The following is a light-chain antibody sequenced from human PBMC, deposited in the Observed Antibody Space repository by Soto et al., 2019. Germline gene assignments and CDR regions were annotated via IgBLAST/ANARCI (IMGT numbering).Light chain of an antibody. V-gene: IGKV3-20*01. J-gene: IGKJ1*01. CDR2: DAS. CDR3: QQYGSSPPT. CDR1: QSVSSSF. Sequence: EIVLTQSPGTLSLSPGERATLSCRASQSVSSSFLAWYQQNPGQAPRLLIYDASSRATGIPDRFSGSGSGTDFTLTISRLEPEDFAVYYCQQYGSSPPTFGQGTKVDIK.